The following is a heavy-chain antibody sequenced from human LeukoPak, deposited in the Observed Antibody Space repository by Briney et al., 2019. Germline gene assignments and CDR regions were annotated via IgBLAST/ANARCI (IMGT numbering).Heavy chain of an antibody. CDR1: GGSINSGNYY. Sequence: PSETLSLTCTVSGGSINSGNYYWSWIRQPAGKGLEWIGRIYTSGSTNSHPSLRTRVTISVDTSRNQFSLKLSSVIAADTAVYYCARGASYDSDDAFDIWGQGTMVTVSS. J-gene: IGHJ3*02. D-gene: IGHD3-3*01. V-gene: IGHV4-61*02. CDR2: IYTSGST. CDR3: ARGASYDSDDAFDI.